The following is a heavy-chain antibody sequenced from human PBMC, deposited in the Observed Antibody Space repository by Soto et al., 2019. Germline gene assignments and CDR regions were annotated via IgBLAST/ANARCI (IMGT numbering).Heavy chain of an antibody. CDR3: ARDNGPWPVSD. J-gene: IGHJ1*01. V-gene: IGHV1-18*01. Sequence: QVQLVQSGAEVKKPGASVKVSCKASGYIFTSYGISWVRQAPGQGLEWMGRISTYNGNTKYAQKLQGRGTMTTDTSASTAYMELRSLRSDDTAVYYCARDNGPWPVSDWGQGTLVTVSS. CDR2: ISTYNGNT. D-gene: IGHD6-19*01. CDR1: GYIFTSYG.